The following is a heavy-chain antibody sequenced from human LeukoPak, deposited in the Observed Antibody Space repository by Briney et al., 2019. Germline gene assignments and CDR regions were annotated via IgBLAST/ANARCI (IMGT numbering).Heavy chain of an antibody. Sequence: GGSLRLSCAASGFTFSSYAMTWVRQAPGKRLEWVSAISGSGGGTYYADSVKGRFTISRDNSKNTLYLQMNSLRAEDTAVYYCARDLDSYGSYWGQGTLVTVSS. J-gene: IGHJ4*02. CDR2: ISGSGGGT. CDR3: ARDLDSYGSY. V-gene: IGHV3-23*01. D-gene: IGHD5-18*01. CDR1: GFTFSSYA.